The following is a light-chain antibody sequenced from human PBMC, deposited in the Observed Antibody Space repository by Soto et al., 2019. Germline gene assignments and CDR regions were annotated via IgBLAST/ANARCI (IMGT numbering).Light chain of an antibody. Sequence: EIVLTQSPGTLSLSPGERATLSCRASQSVSSSYLAWYQQKPGQAPRLLIYGASSRDTGIPDRFSGSGYGTDFTLTISRLEPEDFAVYYCHHYDSSPLTFGGGTKVEIK. CDR3: HHYDSSPLT. V-gene: IGKV3-20*01. J-gene: IGKJ4*01. CDR1: QSVSSSY. CDR2: GAS.